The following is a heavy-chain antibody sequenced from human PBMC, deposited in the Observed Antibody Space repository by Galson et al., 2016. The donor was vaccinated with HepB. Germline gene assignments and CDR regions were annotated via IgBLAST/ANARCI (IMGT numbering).Heavy chain of an antibody. V-gene: IGHV4-38-2*02. J-gene: IGHJ4*02. CDR3: ARDHDNWDVPSFDF. CDR1: GFSITNGYY. CDR2: VPHRGKI. D-gene: IGHD5-24*01. Sequence: ETLSLTCSVSGFSITNGYYWAWIRQPPGKGLEWIGSVPHRGKIYYHPSLKNRSTMSVASSRNQFPFRLTSVTAADTAVYYCARDHDNWDVPSFDFWGQGTLVPVSS.